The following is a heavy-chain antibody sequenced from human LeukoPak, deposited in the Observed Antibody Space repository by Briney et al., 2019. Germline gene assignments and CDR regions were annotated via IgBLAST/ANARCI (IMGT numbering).Heavy chain of an antibody. D-gene: IGHD2-2*01. CDR1: GYTFTGYY. CDR2: INPNSGGT. V-gene: IGHV1-2*02. J-gene: IGHJ4*02. CDR3: ARVDTRNIVVVPAPLEYYFDY. Sequence: ASVKVSCKASGYTFTGYYMHWVRQAPGQGREWMGWINPNSGGTNYAQKFQGRVTMTRDTSISTAYMELSRLRSDDTAVYYCARVDTRNIVVVPAPLEYYFDYWGQGTLVTVSS.